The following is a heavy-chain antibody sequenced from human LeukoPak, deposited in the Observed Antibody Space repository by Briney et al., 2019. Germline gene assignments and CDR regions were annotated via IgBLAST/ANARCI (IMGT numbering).Heavy chain of an antibody. CDR1: GGTFSSYA. Sequence: SVKVSCKASGGTFSSYAISWVRQAPGQGLEWIGGIIRIFGTADYAQKFQGRVTITADESTSTAYMELSSLRSEDTAVYYCARRIADYSSYNWFDPWGQRTLVTVSS. V-gene: IGHV1-69*13. CDR2: IIRIFGTA. J-gene: IGHJ5*02. D-gene: IGHD4-11*01. CDR3: ARRIADYSSYNWFDP.